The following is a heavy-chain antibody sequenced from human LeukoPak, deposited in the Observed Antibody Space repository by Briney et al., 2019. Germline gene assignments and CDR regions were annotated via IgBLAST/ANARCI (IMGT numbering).Heavy chain of an antibody. V-gene: IGHV4-59*01. Sequence: SETLSLTCTVSGGSISSYYWSWIRQPPGKGLEWIGYIYYSGSTNYNPFLKSRVTISVDTSKNQFSLKLSSVTAADTAVYYCARAHSGSYPTGDYYYYGMDVWGQGTTVTVSS. CDR3: ARAHSGSYPTGDYYYYGMDV. D-gene: IGHD1-26*01. CDR2: IYYSGST. CDR1: GGSISSYY. J-gene: IGHJ6*02.